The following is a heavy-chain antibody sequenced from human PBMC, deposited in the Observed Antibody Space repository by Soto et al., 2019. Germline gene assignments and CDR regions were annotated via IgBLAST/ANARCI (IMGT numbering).Heavy chain of an antibody. CDR1: GGTFSSYA. D-gene: IGHD6-19*01. CDR2: IIPIFGTA. V-gene: IGHV1-69*13. Sequence: SVKVSCKASGGTFSSYAISWVRQAPGQGLEWMGGIIPIFGTANYAQKFQGRVTITADESTSTAYMELSSPRSEDTAVYYCAFLRVRYSSGSGAFDIWGQGTMVTVSS. CDR3: AFLRVRYSSGSGAFDI. J-gene: IGHJ3*02.